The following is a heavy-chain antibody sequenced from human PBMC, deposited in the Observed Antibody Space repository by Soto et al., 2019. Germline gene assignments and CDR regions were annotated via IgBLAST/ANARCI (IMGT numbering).Heavy chain of an antibody. CDR1: GLAVSGYY. V-gene: IGHV4-34*01. CDR3: ARGSYYDFWSGDWWYGMDV. J-gene: IGHJ6*02. CDR2: INHSGST. D-gene: IGHD3-3*01. Sequence: LTRFAYGLAVSGYYSSWLRLPPGKGLEWIGEINHSGSTNYNPSLKSRVTISVDTSKNQFSLKLSSVTDEDTAVYYCARGSYYDFWSGDWWYGMDVWGQGTTVT.